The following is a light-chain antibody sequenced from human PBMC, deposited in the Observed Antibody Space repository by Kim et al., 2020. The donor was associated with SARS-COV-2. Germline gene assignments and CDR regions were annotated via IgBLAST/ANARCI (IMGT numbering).Light chain of an antibody. CDR1: SSNNGSNT. CDR3: AAWDDSLNGVV. CDR2: SNN. J-gene: IGLJ2*01. Sequence: GQRVTISCAGSSSNNGSNTVNWYQQLPGTAPKRLIYSNNQRPSGVPDRFSGSKSGTSASLAISGLQSEDEADYYCAAWDDSLNGVVFGGGTQLTVL. V-gene: IGLV1-44*01.